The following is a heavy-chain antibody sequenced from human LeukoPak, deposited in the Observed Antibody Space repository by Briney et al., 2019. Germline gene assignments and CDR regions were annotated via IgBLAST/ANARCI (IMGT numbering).Heavy chain of an antibody. D-gene: IGHD3-3*01. CDR3: ARADFWSGYPYYYFDY. CDR1: GFTFSSYS. V-gene: IGHV3-21*01. Sequence: PGGSLRLSCVASGFTFSSYSMNWVRQAPGKGLEWVSSISSSSSYIYYADSVKGRFTISRDNAKNSLYLQMNSLRAEDTAVYYCARADFWSGYPYYYFDYWGQGTLVTVSS. CDR2: ISSSSSYI. J-gene: IGHJ4*02.